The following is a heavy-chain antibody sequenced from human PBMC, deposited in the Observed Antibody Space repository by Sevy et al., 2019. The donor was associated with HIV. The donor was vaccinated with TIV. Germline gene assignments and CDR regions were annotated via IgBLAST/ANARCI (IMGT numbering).Heavy chain of an antibody. D-gene: IGHD3-22*01. CDR2: ISGSGDST. Sequence: GGSLRLSCAASGFTFSSYAMRWVRQAPGKGLEWVSTISGSGDSTYYADSVKGRFTISRDNSKNTLDLQMNSLRAEDTAVYYCAKLAVDDYDSNGYSNWLDPWGQGTLVTVSS. CDR3: AKLAVDDYDSNGYSNWLDP. CDR1: GFTFSSYA. V-gene: IGHV3-23*01. J-gene: IGHJ5*02.